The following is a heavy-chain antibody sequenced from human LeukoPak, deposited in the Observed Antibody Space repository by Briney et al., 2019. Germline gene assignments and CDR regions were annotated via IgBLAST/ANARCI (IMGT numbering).Heavy chain of an antibody. CDR1: GFTFSSYA. D-gene: IGHD2-21*01. J-gene: IGHJ4*02. V-gene: IGHV3-23*01. CDR2: ISGSGGST. Sequence: PGGSLRLSCAASGFTFSSYAMSWVRQAPGKGLEWVSAISGSGGSTYYADSVKGRFTISRDNSKNTLYLQMNSLRAEDTAVYYCAKEGAYCGGDCMRGYFDYWGQGTLVTVSS. CDR3: AKEGAYCGGDCMRGYFDY.